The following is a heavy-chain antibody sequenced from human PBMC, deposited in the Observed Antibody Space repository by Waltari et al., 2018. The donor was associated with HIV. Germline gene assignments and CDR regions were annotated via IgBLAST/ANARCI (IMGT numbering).Heavy chain of an antibody. CDR1: GGSISGGGYY. V-gene: IGHV4-61*02. J-gene: IGHJ4*02. Sequence: QVQLQESGPGLVKPSQTLSLTCTVSGGSISGGGYYWSWVRHPAGKGLEWIGRSHASGRTNYNPSLRSRVTISVDASKNQFSLKLTAVTAADTAVYFCARGPTAMVTFDSWGQGTLVTVSS. CDR3: ARGPTAMVTFDS. D-gene: IGHD5-18*01. CDR2: SHASGRT.